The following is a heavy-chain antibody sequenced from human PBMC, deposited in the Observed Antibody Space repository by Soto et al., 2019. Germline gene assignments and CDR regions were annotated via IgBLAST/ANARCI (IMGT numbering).Heavy chain of an antibody. Sequence: QVQLQESGPGLVKPSETLSLTCTVSGGSVTSGSNYWSWIRQPPGKGLEWIGYIYHSGSTNYNPSLKSRATISVDTSKSQFSLRLSSVTAADTAVYYCARGSTCMVVWGGDWYFDLWGRGTLVTVSS. J-gene: IGHJ2*01. D-gene: IGHD3-22*01. CDR1: GGSVTSGSNY. CDR3: ARGSTCMVVWGGDWYFDL. CDR2: IYHSGST. V-gene: IGHV4-61*01.